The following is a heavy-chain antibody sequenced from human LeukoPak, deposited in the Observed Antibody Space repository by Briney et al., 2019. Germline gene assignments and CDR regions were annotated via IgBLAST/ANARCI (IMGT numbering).Heavy chain of an antibody. CDR1: GFTFSSYG. J-gene: IGHJ4*02. D-gene: IGHD3-10*01. CDR3: AKDSPIYYIDY. CDR2: INYNGRNN. V-gene: IGHV3-30*02. Sequence: GGSLRLSCAASGFTFSSYGMHWVRQAPGKGLEWVSFINYNGRNNYYADSVKGRFTISRDSSKNTLSLQMDSLRDEDTAVYYCAKDSPIYYIDYWGQGTLVTVSS.